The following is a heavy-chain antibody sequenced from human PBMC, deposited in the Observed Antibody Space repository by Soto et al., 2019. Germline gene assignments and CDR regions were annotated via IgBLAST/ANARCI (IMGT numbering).Heavy chain of an antibody. CDR2: INADNRNT. J-gene: IGHJ6*03. D-gene: IGHD3-22*01. Sequence: ASVKVSCKASGYTFSDYTIQWVRQAPGQSLEWLGWINADNRNTRYSQRFQDRVTITSDTSATTAYMELYSLRSEDTAVYYCARGGYPSRYYYYMDVWGEGTTVTVSS. CDR3: ARGGYPSRYYYYMDV. CDR1: GYTFSDYT. V-gene: IGHV1-3*01.